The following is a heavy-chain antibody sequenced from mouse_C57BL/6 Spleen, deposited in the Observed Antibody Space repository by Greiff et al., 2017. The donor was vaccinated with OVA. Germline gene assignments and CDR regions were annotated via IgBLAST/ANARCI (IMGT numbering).Heavy chain of an antibody. J-gene: IGHJ4*01. V-gene: IGHV5-12*01. D-gene: IGHD3-2*02. CDR1: GFTFSDYY. CDR3: ARRDSSGYSYYYAMDY. Sequence: EVQGVESGGGLVQPGGSLKLSCAASGFTFSDYYMYWVRQTPEKRLEWVAYISNGGGSTYYPDTVKGRFTISRDNAKNTLYLQMSRLKSEDTAMYYCARRDSSGYSYYYAMDYWGQGTSVTVSS. CDR2: ISNGGGST.